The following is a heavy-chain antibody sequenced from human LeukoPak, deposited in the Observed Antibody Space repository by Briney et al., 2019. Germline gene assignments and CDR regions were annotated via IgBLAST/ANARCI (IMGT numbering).Heavy chain of an antibody. J-gene: IGHJ5*02. V-gene: IGHV4-4*02. CDR1: GGSISSSNW. CDR3: AKNGQSGFSFDP. D-gene: IGHD1-26*01. CDR2: IYHSGST. Sequence: PSETLSLTCAVSGGSISSSNWWSWVRQPPGKGLGWIGEIYHSGSTNYNPSLKRRGTISADTSKNQFSLKLSSVTAADTAVYYCAKNGQSGFSFDPWGQGTLVTVSS.